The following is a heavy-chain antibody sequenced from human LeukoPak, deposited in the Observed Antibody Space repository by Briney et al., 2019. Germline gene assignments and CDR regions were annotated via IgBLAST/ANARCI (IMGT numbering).Heavy chain of an antibody. CDR1: GFTFSSYS. CDR3: ARAPSKYDFWSGYHYYYMDV. V-gene: IGHV3-21*01. CDR2: ISSSSSYI. D-gene: IGHD3-3*01. J-gene: IGHJ6*03. Sequence: GSLRLSCAASGFTFSSYSMNWARQAPGKGLEWVSSISSSSSYIYYADSVKGRFTISRDNAKNSLYLQMNSLRAEDTAVYYCARAPSKYDFWSGYHYYYMDVWGKGTTVTVSS.